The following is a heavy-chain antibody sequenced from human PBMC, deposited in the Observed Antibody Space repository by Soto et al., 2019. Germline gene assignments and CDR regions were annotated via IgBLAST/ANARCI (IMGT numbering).Heavy chain of an antibody. V-gene: IGHV3-43*01. Sequence: GGSLRLSCAASGFTFDDYTMHWVRQAPGKGLEWVSLISWDGGSTYYADSVKGRFTISRDNSKNSLYLQMNSLRTEDTALYYCAKDLRNTRLLWFGELLPHYYYYGMDVWGQGTTVTVSS. CDR1: GFTFDDYT. D-gene: IGHD3-10*01. CDR2: ISWDGGST. CDR3: AKDLRNTRLLWFGELLPHYYYYGMDV. J-gene: IGHJ6*02.